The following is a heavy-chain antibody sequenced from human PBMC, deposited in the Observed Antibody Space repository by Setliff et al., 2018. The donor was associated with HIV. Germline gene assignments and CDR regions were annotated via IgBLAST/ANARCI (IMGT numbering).Heavy chain of an antibody. J-gene: IGHJ4*02. Sequence: SETLSLTCAVYGGSFNGYSWTWIRQPPGKGLEWIGGINHSGSTYYNPSLKSRVTISVDTSKNQFSLKLSSVTAADTAVYYCARMYSGYDWSPTGARTRYFDYWGQGTLVTVSS. CDR3: ARMYSGYDWSPTGARTRYFDY. D-gene: IGHD5-12*01. CDR1: GGSFNGYS. V-gene: IGHV4-34*01. CDR2: INHSGST.